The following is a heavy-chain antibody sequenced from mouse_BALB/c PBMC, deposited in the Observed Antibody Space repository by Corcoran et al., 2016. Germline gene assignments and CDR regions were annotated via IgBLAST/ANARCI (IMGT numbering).Heavy chain of an antibody. CDR2: INTYTGEP. CDR1: GYTFTNYG. V-gene: IGHV9-3-1*01. CDR3: ARSGYGKYYFDY. D-gene: IGHD2-1*01. J-gene: IGHJ2*01. Sequence: QIQLVQSGPELKKPGETVKISCKASGYTFTNYGMNWVKQAPGKGLKWMGWINTYTGEPTYADDFKGRFAFSLETSASTAYLQINNLKNEDTATYFCARSGYGKYYFDYWGQGTTLTVSS.